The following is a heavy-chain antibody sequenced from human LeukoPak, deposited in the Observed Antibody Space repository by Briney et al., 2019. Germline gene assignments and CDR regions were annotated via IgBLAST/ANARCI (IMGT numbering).Heavy chain of an antibody. V-gene: IGHV1-2*02. CDR1: GYTFTGYY. CDR3: AREGYSSGCPDY. D-gene: IGHD6-19*01. CDR2: INPNSGGT. Sequence: ASVKISCKASGYTFTGYYMHWVRQAPGQGLEWMGWINPNSGGTNYAQKFQGRVTMTRDTSISTAYMELSRLRSDDTAVYYCAREGYSSGCPDYWGQRTLVTVSS. J-gene: IGHJ4*02.